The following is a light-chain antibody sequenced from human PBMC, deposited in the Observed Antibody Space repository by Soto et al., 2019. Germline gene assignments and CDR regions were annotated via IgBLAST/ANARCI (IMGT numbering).Light chain of an antibody. Sequence: EIVLTQSPGTLSLSPGERATLSCRASKSVSGSCLAWYQQKPGQAPRLLTYGASSRATGIPDRFSGSGSGTDFTLTISRLEPEDFAVYYCQQYGSSPFTFGPGTKVDIK. CDR1: KSVSGSC. V-gene: IGKV3-20*01. CDR3: QQYGSSPFT. J-gene: IGKJ3*01. CDR2: GAS.